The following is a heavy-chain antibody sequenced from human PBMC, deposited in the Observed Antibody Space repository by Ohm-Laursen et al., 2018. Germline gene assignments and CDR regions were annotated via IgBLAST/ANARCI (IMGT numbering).Heavy chain of an antibody. D-gene: IGHD6-19*01. CDR2: IWYDGSNK. J-gene: IGHJ4*02. V-gene: IGHV3-33*01. CDR1: GFTFSSYG. CDR3: ARASSSIAVAGLDY. Sequence: RSLRLSCTASGFTFSSYGMHWVRQAPGKGLEWVAVIWYDGSNKYYADSVKGRFTISRDKSKNTLYLQMNSLRAEEPAVYYCARASSSIAVAGLDYWGQGTLVTVSS.